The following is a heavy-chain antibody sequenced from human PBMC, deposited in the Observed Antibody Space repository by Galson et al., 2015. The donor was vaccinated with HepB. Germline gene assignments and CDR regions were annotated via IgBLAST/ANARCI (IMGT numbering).Heavy chain of an antibody. V-gene: IGHV1-2*02. J-gene: IGHJ5*02. Sequence: SVKVSCKASGYTFTGYYMHWVRQAPGQGLEWMGWINPNSGGTNYAQKFQGRVTMTRDTSTSTAYMELSRLRSDDTAVYYCAREECSSTSCYNSWFDPWGQGTLVTVSS. CDR3: AREECSSTSCYNSWFDP. CDR1: GYTFTGYY. CDR2: INPNSGGT. D-gene: IGHD2-2*02.